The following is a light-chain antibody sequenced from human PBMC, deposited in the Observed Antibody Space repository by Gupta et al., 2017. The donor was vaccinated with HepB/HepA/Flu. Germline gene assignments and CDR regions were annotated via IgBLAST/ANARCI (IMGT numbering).Light chain of an antibody. V-gene: IGKV3-11*01. CDR3: QQRSNWLT. Sequence: EIVFTQSPATLSLSPGERATLSCRASQSVSSYLAWYQQKPGQAPRLLIYDASNRATGIPARFSGSGSGTDFTLTISSLEPEDFAVYYWQQRSNWLTFGGGTKVEIK. J-gene: IGKJ4*01. CDR2: DAS. CDR1: QSVSSY.